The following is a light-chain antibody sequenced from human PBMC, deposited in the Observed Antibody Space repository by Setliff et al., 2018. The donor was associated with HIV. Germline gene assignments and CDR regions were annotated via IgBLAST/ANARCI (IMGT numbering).Light chain of an antibody. CDR2: EVS. CDR1: GTDVGSNDL. Sequence: QSALAQPASVSGSPGQSITISCTGTGTDVGSNDLVSWYQKYPDKAPKLMIFEVSERPSGVSNRFSGSKSGNTASLTISGLQAEDEADYYCRSYSTTRTYVFGTGTKV. CDR3: RSYSTTRTYV. V-gene: IGLV2-23*02. J-gene: IGLJ1*01.